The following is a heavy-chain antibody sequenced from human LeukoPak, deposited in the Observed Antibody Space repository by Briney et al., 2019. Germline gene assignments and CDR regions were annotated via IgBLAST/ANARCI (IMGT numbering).Heavy chain of an antibody. V-gene: IGHV3-23*01. Sequence: GGSLRLSCAASGFTFNSYAMTWVRQAPGKGLEWVSSITGGGDTTYYADSVKGRFTISRDNSKNTLSLQINSLRAEDTAVYYCAKERSEVVVAATNYWGQGTLVTVSS. J-gene: IGHJ4*02. CDR3: AKERSEVVVAATNY. CDR2: ITGGGDTT. CDR1: GFTFNSYA. D-gene: IGHD2-15*01.